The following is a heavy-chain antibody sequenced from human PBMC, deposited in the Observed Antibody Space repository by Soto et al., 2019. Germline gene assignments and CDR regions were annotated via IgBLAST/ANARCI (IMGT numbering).Heavy chain of an antibody. Sequence: ASVKVSCKASGYTFTSYAMHWVRQAPGQRLEWMGWINAGNGNTKYSQKFQGRVTITRDTSASTAYMELSSLRSEDTAVYYCARDIRDGYNDAFDIWGQGTMVTGSS. CDR2: INAGNGNT. CDR3: ARDIRDGYNDAFDI. D-gene: IGHD5-12*01. J-gene: IGHJ3*02. V-gene: IGHV1-3*01. CDR1: GYTFTSYA.